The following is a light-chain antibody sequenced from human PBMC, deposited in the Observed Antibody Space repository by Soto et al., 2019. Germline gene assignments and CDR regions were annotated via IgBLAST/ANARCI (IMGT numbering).Light chain of an antibody. Sequence: QSVLTQSPSASASLGASVKFICTLSSGHSSYAIAWHQQQPEKGPRYLMKINSDGSHSKGDGIPDRFSGSSSGAERYLTISSLQSEDEADYYCQTWGTGIRVFGTGTKLT. CDR1: SGHSSYA. J-gene: IGLJ1*01. V-gene: IGLV4-69*01. CDR3: QTWGTGIRV. CDR2: INSDGSH.